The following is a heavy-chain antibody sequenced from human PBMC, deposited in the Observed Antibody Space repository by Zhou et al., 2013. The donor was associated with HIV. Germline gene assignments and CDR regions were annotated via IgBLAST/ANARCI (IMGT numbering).Heavy chain of an antibody. J-gene: IGHJ4*02. V-gene: IGHV1-46*01. D-gene: IGHD1-26*01. CDR3: ARARSGSYYFDY. CDR1: GYTFSTYD. CDR2: INPSGGST. Sequence: QVQLVQSGAEVKNLGASVKVSCKASGYTFSTYDINWVRQAPGQGLEWMGIINPSGGSTSYAQKFQGRVTMTRDTSTSTVYMELSSLRSEDTAVYYCARARSGSYYFDYWGQGTLVTVSS.